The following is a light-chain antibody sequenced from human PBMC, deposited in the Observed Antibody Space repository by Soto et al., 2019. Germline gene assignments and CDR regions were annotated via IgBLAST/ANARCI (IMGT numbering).Light chain of an antibody. CDR2: WAS. J-gene: IGKJ4*01. CDR3: QQRYNWPLT. CDR1: QSILKSSIKKNS. V-gene: IGKV4-1*01. Sequence: DIVMTQSPDSLAVSLGERATIKCRSSQSILKSSIKKNSLAWYQQKPGQSPRLLIYWASTRDSGVPDRFSGSGSGTDFTLTISGLEPEDFALYYCQQRYNWPLTFGGGTKVDIE.